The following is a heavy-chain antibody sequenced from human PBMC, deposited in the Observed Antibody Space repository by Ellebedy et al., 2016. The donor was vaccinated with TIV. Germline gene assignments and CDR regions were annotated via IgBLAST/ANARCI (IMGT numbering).Heavy chain of an antibody. Sequence: GESLKISCAASGFTFSIYAMSWVRQAPGKGLEWVSAISSGGSTTYYADSVKGRFTISRDNSKDTLYLQVSSLRFEDTAIYYCAKDFNPDTHLVHGMDVWGQGTTVTVSS. CDR3: AKDFNPDTHLVHGMDV. V-gene: IGHV3-23*01. CDR1: GFTFSIYA. D-gene: IGHD5-18*01. J-gene: IGHJ6*02. CDR2: ISSGGSTT.